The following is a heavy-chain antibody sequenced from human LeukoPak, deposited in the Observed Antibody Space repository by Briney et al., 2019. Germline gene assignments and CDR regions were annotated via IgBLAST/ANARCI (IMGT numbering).Heavy chain of an antibody. Sequence: GGSLRLSCAASGFIFSNYAMHWVRQAPGKGLDWVAVISYDGSSKYYADSVKGRFTLSRDNSKNTLYLQMNSLRPEDTAVYYCARYAWSLGPAPGTPLFDYWGQGTLVTVSS. CDR1: GFIFSNYA. CDR2: ISYDGSSK. D-gene: IGHD3-16*01. J-gene: IGHJ4*02. V-gene: IGHV3-30-3*01. CDR3: ARYAWSLGPAPGTPLFDY.